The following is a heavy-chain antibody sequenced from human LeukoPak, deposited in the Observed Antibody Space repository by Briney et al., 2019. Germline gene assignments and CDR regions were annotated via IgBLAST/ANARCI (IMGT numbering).Heavy chain of an antibody. CDR1: GFTFSNAW. V-gene: IGHV3-15*01. CDR2: IKSKTDGGTT. D-gene: IGHD3-3*01. J-gene: IGHJ4*02. CDR3: TTDRPGYYARFDY. Sequence: PGGSLRLSCAASGFTFSNAWMSLVRQAPGKGLEWVGRIKSKTDGGTTDYAAPVKGRFTISRDDSKNTLYLQMNSLKTEDTAEYYCTTDRPGYYARFDYWGQGTLVTVSS.